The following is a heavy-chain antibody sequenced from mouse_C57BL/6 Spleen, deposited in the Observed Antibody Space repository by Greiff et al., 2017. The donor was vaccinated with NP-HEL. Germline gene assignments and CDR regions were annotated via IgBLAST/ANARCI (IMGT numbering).Heavy chain of an antibody. D-gene: IGHD1-2*01. CDR1: GYTFTDYY. CDR3: ARSSPHYYGYFDY. J-gene: IGHJ2*01. Sequence: EVQLQQSGPVLVKPGASVKMSCKASGYTFTDYYMNWVKQSHGKSLEWIGVINPYNGGTSYNQKFKGKATLTVDKSSSTAYMELNSLTSEDSAVYYCARSSPHYYGYFDYWGQGTTLTVSS. CDR2: INPYNGGT. V-gene: IGHV1-19*01.